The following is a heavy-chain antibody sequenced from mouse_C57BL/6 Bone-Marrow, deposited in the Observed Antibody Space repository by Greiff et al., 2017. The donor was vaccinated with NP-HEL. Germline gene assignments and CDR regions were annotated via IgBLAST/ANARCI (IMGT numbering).Heavy chain of an antibody. CDR3: ARQGDY. CDR1: GFTFSSYG. J-gene: IGHJ2*01. V-gene: IGHV5-6*02. CDR2: ISSGGSYT. Sequence: DVKLVESGGDLVKPGGSLKLSCAASGFTFSSYGMSWVRQTPDKRLEWVATISSGGSYTYYPDSVKGRFTISRDNAKNNLYLQMSSLKSEDTAMYYCARQGDYWGQGTTLTVSS.